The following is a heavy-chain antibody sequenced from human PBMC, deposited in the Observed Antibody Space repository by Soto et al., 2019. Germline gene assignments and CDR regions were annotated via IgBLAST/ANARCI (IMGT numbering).Heavy chain of an antibody. CDR2: VMPSFGTS. D-gene: IGHD5-12*01. CDR3: ALGAVKHGYNRTHFDY. Sequence: PVEVSCKDAWGTVSSYAISGVQQAPGEGHEGMGGVMPSFGTSNYAQKFQGRVTITADQSPSTPYMELISLISEHPPVYSSALGAVKHGYNRTHFDYWRQGTLVTVSS. V-gene: IGHV1-69*13. CDR1: WGTVSSYA. J-gene: IGHJ4*02.